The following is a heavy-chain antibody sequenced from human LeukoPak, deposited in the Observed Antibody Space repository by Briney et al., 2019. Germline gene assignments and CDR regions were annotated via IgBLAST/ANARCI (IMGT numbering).Heavy chain of an antibody. CDR2: IYYTGTT. CDR3: ARHFPPHYYFDY. J-gene: IGHJ4*02. Sequence: SETLSLTCTVSGGSISSYYWSWIRQPPGQGLEGIGYIYYTGTTNYNPSLKSRVTISVDTSKNQFSLPLTPVTAADTAVYYCARHFPPHYYFDYWGQGALVTVSS. CDR1: GGSISSYY. V-gene: IGHV4-59*08.